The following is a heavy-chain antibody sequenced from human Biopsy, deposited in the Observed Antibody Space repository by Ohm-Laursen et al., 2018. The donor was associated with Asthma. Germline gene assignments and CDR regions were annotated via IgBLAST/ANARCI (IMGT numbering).Heavy chain of an antibody. CDR3: ASDFPKDYVRYNFQF. J-gene: IGHJ4*02. D-gene: IGHD4-17*01. CDR2: HDHEEGGT. CDR1: GYSLTDLS. Sequence: SVRVSCKISGYSLTDLSMHWVRQAPRQGLEWMGGHDHEEGGTVNARRFQGRVTMTEDTSTDTAYMELSSLSSDDTAVYYCASDFPKDYVRYNFQFWGQGTLVTVSS. V-gene: IGHV1-24*01.